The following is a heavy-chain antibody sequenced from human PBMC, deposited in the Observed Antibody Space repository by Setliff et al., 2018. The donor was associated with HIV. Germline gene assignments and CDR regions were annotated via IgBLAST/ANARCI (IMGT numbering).Heavy chain of an antibody. J-gene: IGHJ4*02. D-gene: IGHD3-10*01. Sequence: ASVKVSCKTSGYSFISYGISWVRQAPGQGLERMGWISPETGNTNYADYLQDRFTMTTDTSTNTAYMELRNLNSDDTGIYYCARDHPNRAVGAVYWGQGTLVTVSS. CDR3: ARDHPNRAVGAVY. V-gene: IGHV1-18*01. CDR1: GYSFISYG. CDR2: ISPETGNT.